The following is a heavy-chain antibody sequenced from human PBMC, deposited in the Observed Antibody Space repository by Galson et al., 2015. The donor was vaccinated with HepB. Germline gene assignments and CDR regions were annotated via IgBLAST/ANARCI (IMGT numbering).Heavy chain of an antibody. D-gene: IGHD5-18*01. V-gene: IGHV4-59*01. CDR1: GGSISSYY. J-gene: IGHJ4*02. CDR2: IYYSGST. Sequence: SETLSLTCTVSGGSISSYYWSWIRQPPGKGLEWIGYIYYSGSTNYNPSLKSRVTISVDTSKNQFSLKLSSVTAADTAVYYCARWKGYSYGIGIDYWGQGTLVTVSS. CDR3: ARWKGYSYGIGIDY.